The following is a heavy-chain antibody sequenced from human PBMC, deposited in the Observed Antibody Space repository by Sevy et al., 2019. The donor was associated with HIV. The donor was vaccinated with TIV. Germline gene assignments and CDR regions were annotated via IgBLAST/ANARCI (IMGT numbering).Heavy chain of an antibody. V-gene: IGHV3-20*04. CDR1: GFTFDDYG. CDR3: AGDPPAYYYDSSGYYPYYFDY. CDR2: INWNGGST. J-gene: IGHJ4*02. Sequence: GGSLRLSCAASGFTFDDYGMSWVRQAPGKGLEWVSGINWNGGSTGYADSVKGRFTISRDNAKNSLYLQMNSLRAEDTALYYCAGDPPAYYYDSSGYYPYYFDYWGQGTLVTVSS. D-gene: IGHD3-22*01.